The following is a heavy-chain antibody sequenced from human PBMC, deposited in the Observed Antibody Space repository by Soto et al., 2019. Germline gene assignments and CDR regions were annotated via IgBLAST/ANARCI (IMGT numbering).Heavy chain of an antibody. V-gene: IGHV3-23*01. CDR2: ILQNGET. Sequence: EVQLLESGGGLLQSGGSLRLSCAASGFTFSSYSMSWVRQAPGKGLEWVSSILQNGETYYADSMKGRFTISRDNSKGKVFLHLNSLRVEDTAIYYCAKDRIPDGRWNFDYWGQGTLVTVSS. CDR1: GFTFSSYS. J-gene: IGHJ4*02. CDR3: AKDRIPDGRWNFDY. D-gene: IGHD2-2*02.